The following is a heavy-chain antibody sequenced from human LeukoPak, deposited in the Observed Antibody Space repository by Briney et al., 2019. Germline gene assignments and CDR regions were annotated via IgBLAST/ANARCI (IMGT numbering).Heavy chain of an antibody. D-gene: IGHD1-26*01. CDR2: INHSGST. CDR1: GGSFSGYY. Sequence: PSETLSLTCAVYGGSFSGYYWSWIRQPPGKGLEWIGEINHSGSTNYNPSLKSRVTISVDTSKNQFSLKLSSVTAADTAVYYCARPTTMRASYYYGMDVWGQGTTVTVSS. CDR3: ARPTTMRASYYYGMDV. J-gene: IGHJ6*02. V-gene: IGHV4-34*01.